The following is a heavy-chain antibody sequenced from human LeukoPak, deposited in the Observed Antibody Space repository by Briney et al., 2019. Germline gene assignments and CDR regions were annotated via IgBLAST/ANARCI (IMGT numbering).Heavy chain of an antibody. CDR2: ISGSGGST. Sequence: GGSLRLSCAASGFTFSSYAMSWVRQAPGKGLEGVSAISGSGGSTYYADSVKGRFTISRDNSKNTLYLQMNSLRADDTAVYDCAEGQRITAMVPFYFDYWGQGTLVSVSS. V-gene: IGHV3-23*01. J-gene: IGHJ4*02. D-gene: IGHD5-18*01. CDR1: GFTFSSYA. CDR3: AEGQRITAMVPFYFDY.